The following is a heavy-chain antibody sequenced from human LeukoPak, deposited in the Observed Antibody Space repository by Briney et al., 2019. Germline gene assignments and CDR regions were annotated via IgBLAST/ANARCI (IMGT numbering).Heavy chain of an antibody. CDR3: ARVLNYYGSGIYYTFGY. CDR1: GYTLTELS. D-gene: IGHD3-10*01. V-gene: IGHV1-24*01. J-gene: IGHJ4*02. Sequence: ASVKVSCKVSGYTLTELSMHWVRQAPGKGLEWMGGFDPEDGETIYAQKFQGRVTMTEDTSTDTAYMELSSLRVEDTAVYYCARVLNYYGSGIYYTFGYWGRGTLVTVSS. CDR2: FDPEDGET.